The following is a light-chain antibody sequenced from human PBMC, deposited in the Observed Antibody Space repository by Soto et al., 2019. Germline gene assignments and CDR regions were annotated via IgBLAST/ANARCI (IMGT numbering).Light chain of an antibody. J-gene: IGLJ1*01. V-gene: IGLV1-40*01. CDR3: QSYDNSLGGSCV. CDR2: DNS. Sequence: QSVLAQPPSVSGAPGQRVTISCTGSSSNIGAGYDVHWYQVLPGTAPKLLIYDNSNRPSGVPDRFSGSKSGTSASLAITGLQAEDDADYYCQSYDNSLGGSCVFGTGTKLTVL. CDR1: SSNIGAGYD.